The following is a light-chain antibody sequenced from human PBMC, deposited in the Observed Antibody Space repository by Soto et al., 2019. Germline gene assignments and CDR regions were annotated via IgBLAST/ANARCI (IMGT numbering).Light chain of an antibody. Sequence: DIHVTQSPYSLSASPGDRITITCRASHDIKKFLAWYQQKPGEVPHLLIYAASTLRPGVPSRFSGNASATAFPLTIASLQPEDVATYYCQKYDRDSDAFGQSTKVDVK. CDR1: HDIKKF. CDR3: QKYDRDSDA. CDR2: AAS. V-gene: IGKV1-27*01. J-gene: IGKJ1*01.